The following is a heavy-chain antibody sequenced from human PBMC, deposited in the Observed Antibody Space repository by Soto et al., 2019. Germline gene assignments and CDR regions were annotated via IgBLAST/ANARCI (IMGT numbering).Heavy chain of an antibody. Sequence: QVQLVQSGAEVTKPGSSVKVSCKASGGTFSSYTISWVRQAPGQGLEWMGRIIPILGIANYAQKFQGRVTITADKSTSTAYMELSSLRSEDTAVYYCAIYCSSTSCYSYYYYMDVWGKGTTVTVSS. V-gene: IGHV1-69*02. J-gene: IGHJ6*03. CDR1: GGTFSSYT. D-gene: IGHD2-2*01. CDR2: IIPILGIA. CDR3: AIYCSSTSCYSYYYYMDV.